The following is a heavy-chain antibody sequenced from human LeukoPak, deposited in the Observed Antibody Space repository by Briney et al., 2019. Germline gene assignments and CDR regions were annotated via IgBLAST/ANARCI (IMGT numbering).Heavy chain of an antibody. J-gene: IGHJ5*02. CDR3: ARGAVRYDFWSGYYTRWFDP. D-gene: IGHD3-3*01. V-gene: IGHV4-34*01. CDR2: INHSGST. CDR1: GGPFSGYY. Sequence: PSETLSLTCAVYGGPFSGYYWSWIRQPPGKGLEWIGEINHSGSTNHNPSLKSRVTISVDTPKNQFSLKLSSVTAADTAVYYCARGAVRYDFWSGYYTRWFDPWGQGTLVTVSS.